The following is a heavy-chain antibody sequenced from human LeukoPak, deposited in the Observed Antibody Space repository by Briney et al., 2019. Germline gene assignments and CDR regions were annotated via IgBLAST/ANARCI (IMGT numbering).Heavy chain of an antibody. CDR2: ISPSDNTI. V-gene: IGHV3-11*01. Sequence: GGSLRLSCAASGFTFRESYMSWIRQAPGKGLEWLSYISPSDNTIYYADSVKGRFTISRDNAKNSLFLQMNSLTAEDTAVYYCARTLNSGTKDHWGQGTLVTVSS. CDR3: ARTLNSGTKDH. D-gene: IGHD3-10*01. J-gene: IGHJ4*02. CDR1: GFTFRESY.